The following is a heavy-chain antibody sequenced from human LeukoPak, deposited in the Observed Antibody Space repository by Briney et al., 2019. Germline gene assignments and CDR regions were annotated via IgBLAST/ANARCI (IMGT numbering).Heavy chain of an antibody. V-gene: IGHV1-8*01. J-gene: IGHJ4*02. CDR3: ASSSSGGGEFDY. D-gene: IGHD3-16*01. Sequence: ASVKGSCTASGYTFTSYDINWVRQATGQGLEWMGWMNPNSGNTGYAQKFQGRVTMTRNTSISTAYMELSSLRSEDTAVYYCASSSSGGGEFDYWGQGTLVTVSS. CDR2: MNPNSGNT. CDR1: GYTFTSYD.